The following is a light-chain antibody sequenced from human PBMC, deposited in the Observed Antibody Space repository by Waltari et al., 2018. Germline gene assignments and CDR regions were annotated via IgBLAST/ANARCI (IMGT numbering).Light chain of an antibody. CDR3: QRYNSAP. CDR1: QGISNY. J-gene: IGKJ4*01. V-gene: IGKV1-27*01. Sequence: DIQVTQSPSSLSASVGDRVTITCRASQGISNYLAWYQQKPGKVPELLIYDASTLQSGVPSRFSGSGSGTDFTLTISSLQPEDVATYYCQRYNSAPFGGGTKVEIK. CDR2: DAS.